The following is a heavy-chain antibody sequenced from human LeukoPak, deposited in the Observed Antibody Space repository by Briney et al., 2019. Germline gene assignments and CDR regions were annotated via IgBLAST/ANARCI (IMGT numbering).Heavy chain of an antibody. J-gene: IGHJ4*02. CDR3: ARVPAY. V-gene: IGHV4-59*01. CDR2: IYYSGST. CDR1: GGSISSYY. Sequence: SETLSLICSVSGGSISSYYWSWIRQPPGKGLEWIGYIYYSGSTNYNPSLKSRVTISVDTSKNQFSLKLSSVTAADTAVYYCARVPAYWGQGTLVTVSS. D-gene: IGHD2-2*01.